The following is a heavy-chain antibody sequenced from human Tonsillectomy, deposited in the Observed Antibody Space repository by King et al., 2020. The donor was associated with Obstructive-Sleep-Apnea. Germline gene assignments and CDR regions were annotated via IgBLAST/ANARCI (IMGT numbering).Heavy chain of an antibody. CDR1: GFTFDDSH. CDR2: IRSRRDNYAT. V-gene: IGHV3-73*01. J-gene: IGHJ4*02. Sequence: QLVQSGGGLVQPGGSLKLSCAASGFTFDDSHMNWVRQAPGKGLEWIGHIRSRRDNYATAYAASVNGRFSISRDHTKSTAYLQMNSLTTEDTAVYYCSRQTDSCHDYWGQGTRVTVSS. CDR3: SRQTDSCHDY. D-gene: IGHD2-2*01.